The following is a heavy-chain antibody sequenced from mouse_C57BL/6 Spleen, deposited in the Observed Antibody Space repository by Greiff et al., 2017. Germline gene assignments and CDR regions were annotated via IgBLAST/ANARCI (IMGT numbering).Heavy chain of an antibody. CDR3: ANYGNYGIDWYFDV. J-gene: IGHJ1*03. Sequence: QVQLKQSGPELVKPGASVKLSCKASGYTFTSYDINWVKQRPGQGLEWIGWIYPRDGSTKYNEKFKGKATLTVDTSSSTAYMELHSLTSEDSAVYFCANYGNYGIDWYFDVWGTGTTVTVSS. CDR2: IYPRDGST. D-gene: IGHD2-1*01. V-gene: IGHV1-85*01. CDR1: GYTFTSYD.